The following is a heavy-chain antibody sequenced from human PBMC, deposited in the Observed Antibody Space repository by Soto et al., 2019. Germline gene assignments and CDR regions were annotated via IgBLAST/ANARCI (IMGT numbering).Heavy chain of an antibody. D-gene: IGHD4-17*01. Sequence: GGSLRLSCAASGFTFSSYWMSWVRQAPGKGLEWVANIKQDGSEKYYVDSVKGRFTISRDNAKNSLYLQMNSLRAEDTAVYYWARDDYGHYDPLAIWGQGTMVTV. CDR2: IKQDGSEK. V-gene: IGHV3-7*01. CDR1: GFTFSSYW. CDR3: ARDDYGHYDPLAI. J-gene: IGHJ3*02.